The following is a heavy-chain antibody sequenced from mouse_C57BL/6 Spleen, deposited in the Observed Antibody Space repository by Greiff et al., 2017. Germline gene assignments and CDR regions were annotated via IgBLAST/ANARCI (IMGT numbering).Heavy chain of an antibody. Sequence: EVKLMESGGGLVQPGGSMKLSCVASGFTFSNYWMNWVRQSPEKGLEWVAQIRLKSDNYATHYAESVKGRFTISRDDSKSSVYLQMNNLRAEDTGIYYCTEWGYDYAMDYWGQGTSVTVSS. D-gene: IGHD2-2*01. CDR3: TEWGYDYAMDY. CDR1: GFTFSNYW. CDR2: IRLKSDNYAT. V-gene: IGHV6-3*01. J-gene: IGHJ4*01.